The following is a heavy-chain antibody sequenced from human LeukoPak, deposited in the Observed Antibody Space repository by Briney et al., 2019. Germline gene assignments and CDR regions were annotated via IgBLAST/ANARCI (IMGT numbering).Heavy chain of an antibody. Sequence: GGSLRLSCAASGFTFSSYSMNWVRQAPGKGLEWVSSISSSSSYIYYAHSVKGRFTISRDNAKNSLYLQMNSLRAEDTAVYYCAREFGKYYYDSSGLDYWGQGTLVTVSS. V-gene: IGHV3-21*01. CDR1: GFTFSSYS. J-gene: IGHJ4*02. CDR2: ISSSSSYI. CDR3: AREFGKYYYDSSGLDY. D-gene: IGHD3-22*01.